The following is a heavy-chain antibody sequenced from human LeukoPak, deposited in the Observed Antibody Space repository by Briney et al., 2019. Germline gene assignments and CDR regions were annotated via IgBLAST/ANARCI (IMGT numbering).Heavy chain of an antibody. Sequence: GTLSLTCAVSGGSISSSNWWSWVRQAPGKGLEWVADIKQDGSEKNYVDSVKGRFIISRDNAKNSLYLQMNTLRADDTAVYYCAKKPYAPYSSSWHRSDYYYYYGMDVWGQGTTVTVSS. D-gene: IGHD6-13*01. V-gene: IGHV3-7*03. J-gene: IGHJ6*02. CDR3: AKKPYAPYSSSWHRSDYYYYYGMDV. CDR1: GGSISSSNW. CDR2: IKQDGSEK.